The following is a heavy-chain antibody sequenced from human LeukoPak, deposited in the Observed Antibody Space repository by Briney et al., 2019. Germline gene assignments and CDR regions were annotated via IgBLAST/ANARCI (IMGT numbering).Heavy chain of an antibody. CDR3: ARRGRVRGYDY. CDR2: IYNSGST. CDR1: GYSISSGYY. V-gene: IGHV4-38-2*02. Sequence: SETLSLTCTVSGYSISSGYYWGWIRQAPGKGLEWIGSIYNSGSTYYNPSLKSRVTISVDMSKNQFSLKLSSVTAADTAVYYCARRGRVRGYDYWGQGSLVTVSS. J-gene: IGHJ4*02. D-gene: IGHD3-10*01.